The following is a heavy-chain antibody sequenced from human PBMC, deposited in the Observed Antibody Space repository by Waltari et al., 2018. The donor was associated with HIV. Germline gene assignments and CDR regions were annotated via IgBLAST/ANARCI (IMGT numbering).Heavy chain of an antibody. V-gene: IGHV4-30-2*06. CDR2: IYYTGST. J-gene: IGHJ3*01. D-gene: IGHD2-15*01. CDR3: ARDRFCNGNGCSPSDAFDV. Sequence: QLRLQESGSGLLKPSQTLSLTCNVSGGSVGSSGFSWSWIRQSPGKGLEWIGYIYYTGSTYYHPSLKSRVNISLDRSKNHFSLRLSYVSAADTAVYYCARDRFCNGNGCSPSDAFDVWGQGRMVTVSS. CDR1: GGSVGSSGFS.